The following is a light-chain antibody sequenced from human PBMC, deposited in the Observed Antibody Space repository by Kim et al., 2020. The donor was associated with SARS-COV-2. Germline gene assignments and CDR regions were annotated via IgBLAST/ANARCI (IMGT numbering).Light chain of an antibody. CDR1: QDISSW. J-gene: IGKJ2*01. V-gene: IGKV1-12*01. Sequence: DIQMTQSPSSVSASVGDRVTITCRASQDISSWLAWYQRKPGKAPKLLIYAASSLQSGVPSRFSGSGSGTDFTLTISSLQPEDFATYYCQQANSFPYTFGQGTKLEI. CDR2: AAS. CDR3: QQANSFPYT.